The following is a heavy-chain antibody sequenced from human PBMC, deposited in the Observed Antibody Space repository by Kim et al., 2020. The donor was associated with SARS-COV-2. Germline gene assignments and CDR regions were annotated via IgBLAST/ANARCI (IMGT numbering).Heavy chain of an antibody. V-gene: IGHV3-74*01. J-gene: IGHJ2*01. D-gene: IGHD3-16*01. Sequence: GGSLRLSCAASGFTLRDYWMHWVRQGPGKGLVWVSRIDHDGRDTTYADSVKGRFTVSRDIARNTLYLQINSLIAEDTAVYYCARSALGGFFDLWGRGTLVAVSS. CDR1: GFTLRDYW. CDR3: ARSALGGFFDL. CDR2: IDHDGRDT.